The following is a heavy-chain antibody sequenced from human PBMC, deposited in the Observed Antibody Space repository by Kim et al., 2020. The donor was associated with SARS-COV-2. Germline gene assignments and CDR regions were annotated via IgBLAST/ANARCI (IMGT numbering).Heavy chain of an antibody. CDR2: IIPIFGTA. CDR1: GGTFSSYA. J-gene: IGHJ6*02. V-gene: IGHV1-69*13. CDR3: ARDPTDVDTAMDYYYYGMDV. Sequence: SVEVSCKASGGTFSSYAISWVRQAPGQGLEWMGGIIPIFGTANYAQKFQGRVTITADESTSTAYMELSSLRSEDTAVYYCARDPTDVDTAMDYYYYGMDVWGQGTTVTVSS. D-gene: IGHD5-18*01.